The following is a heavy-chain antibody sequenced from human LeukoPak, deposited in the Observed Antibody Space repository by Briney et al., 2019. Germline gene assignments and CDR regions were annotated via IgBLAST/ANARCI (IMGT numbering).Heavy chain of an antibody. J-gene: IGHJ4*02. CDR3: AKDGRSSTPGY. D-gene: IGHD2-2*01. V-gene: IGHV3-23*01. CDR2: ISAGGGST. Sequence: GGSLRLSCVISGFTFSSYTMSWVRQAPGKGLEWVSGISAGGGSTYHADSVKGRFTISRDNSKNTLFLQMNNLRAEDTAVYYCAKDGRSSTPGYWGQGTLVTVSS. CDR1: GFTFSSYT.